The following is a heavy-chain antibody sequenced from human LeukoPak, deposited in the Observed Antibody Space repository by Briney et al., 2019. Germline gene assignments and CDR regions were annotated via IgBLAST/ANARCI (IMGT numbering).Heavy chain of an antibody. D-gene: IGHD6-19*01. CDR2: IRSKANSYAT. CDR1: GFTFSGSA. Sequence: GGSLRLSCAASGFTFSGSAMHWVRQASGKGLEWVGRIRSKANSYATAYAASVKGRFTISRDDSKNTAYLQMNSLKTEDTAVYYCTSAGYSSGWYHPINYYYYYMDVWGKGTTVTVSS. V-gene: IGHV3-73*01. J-gene: IGHJ6*03. CDR3: TSAGYSSGWYHPINYYYYYMDV.